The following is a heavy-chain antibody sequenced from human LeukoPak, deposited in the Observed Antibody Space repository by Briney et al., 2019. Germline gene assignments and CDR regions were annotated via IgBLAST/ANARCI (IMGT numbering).Heavy chain of an antibody. J-gene: IGHJ5*02. Sequence: SETLSLTCTVSGASISSGKYYWSWVRQPAGKELEWIGRIYTGGTTSYNPSLKSRVTISVDTSKNHFSLKLTSVTAADTAVYYCARGYGSGSYYVRGSWFDPWGQGTLVTVSS. D-gene: IGHD3-10*01. CDR1: GASISSGKYY. CDR3: ARGYGSGSYYVRGSWFDP. V-gene: IGHV4-61*02. CDR2: IYTGGTT.